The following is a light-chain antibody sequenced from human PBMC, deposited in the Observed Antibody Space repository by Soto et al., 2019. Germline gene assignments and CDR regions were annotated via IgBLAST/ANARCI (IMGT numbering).Light chain of an antibody. CDR2: GAA. V-gene: IGKV3D-20*02. J-gene: IGKJ3*01. CDR3: QQRRDWLS. CDR1: QTVSRS. Sequence: EVVMTQSPATLSVSPAERATLSGRALQTVSRSLAWYQQKPGQAPRLLIYGAASRATGIPDRFSGSGSGTDFTLTISRLEPEDFAVYYCQQRRDWLSFGAGTKVDI.